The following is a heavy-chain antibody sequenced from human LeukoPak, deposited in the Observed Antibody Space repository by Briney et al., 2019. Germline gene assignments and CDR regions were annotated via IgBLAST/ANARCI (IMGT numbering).Heavy chain of an antibody. Sequence: ASVKVSCKASGYTFTSYYMHWVRQAPGQGLEWMGIINPSGGSTSYAQKFQGRVTMTRDMSTSTVYMELSSLRSEDTAVYYCASGYTDLGGDYGMDVWGQGTTVTVSS. CDR3: ASGYTDLGGDYGMDV. J-gene: IGHJ6*02. CDR2: INPSGGST. D-gene: IGHD5-18*01. V-gene: IGHV1-46*01. CDR1: GYTFTSYY.